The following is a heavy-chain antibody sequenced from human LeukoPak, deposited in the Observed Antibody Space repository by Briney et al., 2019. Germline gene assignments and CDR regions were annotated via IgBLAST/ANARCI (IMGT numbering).Heavy chain of an antibody. CDR3: ARETTVKLRYYGMDV. Sequence: GGSLRLSCAASGFTFSGYEMNWVRQAPGKGLEWVSYISSSGSTIYYADSVKGRFTISRDNAKNSLYLQMNSLRAEDTAVYYCARETTVKLRYYGMDVWGQGTTVTVSS. CDR2: ISSSGSTI. CDR1: GFTFSGYE. V-gene: IGHV3-48*03. D-gene: IGHD4-11*01. J-gene: IGHJ6*02.